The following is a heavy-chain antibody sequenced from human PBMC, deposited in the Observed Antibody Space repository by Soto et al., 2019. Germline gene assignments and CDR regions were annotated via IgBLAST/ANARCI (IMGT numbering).Heavy chain of an antibody. CDR2: ISSSGTSA. CDR1: GFTFSAVY. D-gene: IGHD6-19*01. J-gene: IGHJ4*02. Sequence: QVQLEESGGGLVKPGGSLRLSCAASGFTFSAVYMSWIRQAPNKGLEYISYISSSGTSANYADSVKGRFTISRDNAKNSLYLQMNRLRAEVTAVCYCARDRGAVTGQYFDYWGQGALVTVSS. V-gene: IGHV3-11*05. CDR3: ARDRGAVTGQYFDY.